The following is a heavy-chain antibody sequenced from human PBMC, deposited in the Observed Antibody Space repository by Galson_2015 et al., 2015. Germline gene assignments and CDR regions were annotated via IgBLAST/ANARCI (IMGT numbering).Heavy chain of an antibody. J-gene: IGHJ4*02. V-gene: IGHV3-23*01. CDR1: GFTFNNYA. Sequence: SLRLSCAASGFTFNNYAMSWVRQAPGKGLEWVSTISSRGGSTDYADSVKGRFTISRDNSKNRLFLQTDSLRVEDTAIYYCAKDSSGDRSFYFDYWGQGILVTVSS. D-gene: IGHD6-25*01. CDR3: AKDSSGDRSFYFDY. CDR2: ISSRGGST.